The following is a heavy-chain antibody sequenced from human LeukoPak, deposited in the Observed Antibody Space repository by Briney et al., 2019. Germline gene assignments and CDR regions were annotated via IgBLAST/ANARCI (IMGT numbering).Heavy chain of an antibody. Sequence: ASVKVSCKASGYTFTSYYMHCVRQAPGQGLEWMGIINPSGGSTSYAQKFQGRVTMTRDTSTSTVYMELSSLRSEDTAVYYCASGYSPWYFDYWGQGTLVTVSS. J-gene: IGHJ4*02. D-gene: IGHD3-22*01. CDR2: INPSGGST. CDR3: ASGYSPWYFDY. CDR1: GYTFTSYY. V-gene: IGHV1-46*01.